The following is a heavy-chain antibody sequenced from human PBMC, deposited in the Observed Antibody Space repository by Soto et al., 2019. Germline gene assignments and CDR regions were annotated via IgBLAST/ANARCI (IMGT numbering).Heavy chain of an antibody. D-gene: IGHD1-1*01. CDR3: AKEGEMATTTGY. CDR1: GFTFSSYG. CDR2: ISYDGSNK. Sequence: GGSLRLSCAASGFTFSSYGMHWVRRAPGKGLEWVAVISYDGSNKYYADSVKGRFTISRDNSKNTLYLQMNSLRAEDTAVYYCAKEGEMATTTGYWGQGTLVTVSS. J-gene: IGHJ4*02. V-gene: IGHV3-30*18.